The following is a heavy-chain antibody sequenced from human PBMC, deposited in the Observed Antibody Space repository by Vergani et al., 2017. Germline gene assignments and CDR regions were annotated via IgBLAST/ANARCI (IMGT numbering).Heavy chain of an antibody. Sequence: VQLVQSGAEVKTPGASVKVSCKASGYTFTSYDINWVRQATGQGLEWMGWMNPNSGNTGYAQKFQGRVTMTRNTSISTAYMELSSLRSEDTAVYYCAGEGSTSFINWFDPWGQGTLVTVSS. D-gene: IGHD2-2*01. V-gene: IGHV1-8*01. J-gene: IGHJ5*02. CDR2: MNPNSGNT. CDR1: GYTFTSYD. CDR3: AGEGSTSFINWFDP.